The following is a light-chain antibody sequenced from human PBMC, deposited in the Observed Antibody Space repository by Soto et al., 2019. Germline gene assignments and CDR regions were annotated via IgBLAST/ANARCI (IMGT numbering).Light chain of an antibody. Sequence: QSVLTQPPSVSAAPGQKVTFSFSGSSSNIGKNYVSWYQQVPGTAPKLLIYEDNKRRSGIPDRFSGSKSGTSATLGITGLQTGDEADYYCGTLDSSLSVFVFGTGTKLTVL. V-gene: IGLV1-51*02. CDR1: SSNIGKNY. CDR3: GTLDSSLSVFV. J-gene: IGLJ1*01. CDR2: EDN.